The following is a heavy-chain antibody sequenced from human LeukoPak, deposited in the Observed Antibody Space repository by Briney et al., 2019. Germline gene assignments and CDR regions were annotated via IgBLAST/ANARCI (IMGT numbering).Heavy chain of an antibody. CDR1: GFSFSGHW. D-gene: IGHD2-2*02. Sequence: GGSLRLSCTASGFSFSGHWMHWARQLPGKGLVWVSRISPTGSTTSYADSVKGRFTVSRDNAKNTLYLQVNNLRAEDTAVYYCAKDLGLYKFDYWGQGTLVTVSS. J-gene: IGHJ4*02. CDR3: AKDLGLYKFDY. V-gene: IGHV3-74*01. CDR2: ISPTGSTT.